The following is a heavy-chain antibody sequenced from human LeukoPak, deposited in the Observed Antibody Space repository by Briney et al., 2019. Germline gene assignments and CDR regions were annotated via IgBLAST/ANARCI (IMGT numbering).Heavy chain of an antibody. D-gene: IGHD3-10*02. Sequence: PGGSLRLSCAASGFTFSSYEMNWVRQAPGKGLEWVSFICSGGNTYYADSVKGRFTISRDNAKNSLYLQMNSLRAEDTAVYYCAELGITMIGGVWGKGTTVTISS. CDR2: ICSGGNT. J-gene: IGHJ6*04. CDR1: GFTFSSYE. CDR3: AELGITMIGGV. V-gene: IGHV3-48*03.